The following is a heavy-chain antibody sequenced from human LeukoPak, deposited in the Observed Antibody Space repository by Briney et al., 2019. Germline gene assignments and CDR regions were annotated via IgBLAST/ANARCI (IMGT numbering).Heavy chain of an antibody. D-gene: IGHD3-22*01. CDR2: IYTSGST. V-gene: IGHV4-4*07. CDR3: ARETYYYDSSGYYDY. J-gene: IGHJ4*02. CDR1: GGSISSYY. Sequence: SETLSLTCTVSGGSISSYYWSWIRQPAGKGLEWIGRIYTSGSTNYNPSLKSRVIMSVDTSKNQFSLKLSSVTAADPAVYYCARETYYYDSSGYYDYWGQGTLVTVSS.